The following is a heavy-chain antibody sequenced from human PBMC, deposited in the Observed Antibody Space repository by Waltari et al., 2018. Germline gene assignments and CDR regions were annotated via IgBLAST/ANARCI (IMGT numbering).Heavy chain of an antibody. CDR1: GGSISSYY. CDR2: IYTRGST. V-gene: IGHV4-4*07. CDR3: ARVGSGAAAGWFDP. D-gene: IGHD6-13*01. J-gene: IGHJ5*02. Sequence: QVQLQESGPGLVKPSETLSLTCTVSGGSISSYYWSWIRQPAGKGLEWIGRIYTRGSTNSTPARNSRVTMSVDTSKNQFSLKLSSVTAADTAVYYCARVGSGAAAGWFDPWGQGTLVTVSS.